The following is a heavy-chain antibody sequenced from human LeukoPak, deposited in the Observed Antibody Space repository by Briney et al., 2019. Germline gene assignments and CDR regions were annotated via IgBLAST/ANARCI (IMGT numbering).Heavy chain of an antibody. CDR3: ARGVRYCSGVNCYRWLDP. CDR2: MSASGTT. D-gene: IGHD2-15*01. J-gene: IGHJ5*02. Sequence: PSETLSLICTVSGDSVSSAYWSWVRLSTGQGLEWIGRMSASGTTTYNPSLESRVTMSVDTSKNQFSLKVTSVTAADTAVYYCARGVRYCSGVNCYRWLDPWGQGTLVTVSS. V-gene: IGHV4-4*07. CDR1: GDSVSSAY.